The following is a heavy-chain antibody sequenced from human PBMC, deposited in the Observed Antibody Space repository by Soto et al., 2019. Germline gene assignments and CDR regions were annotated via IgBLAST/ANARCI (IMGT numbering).Heavy chain of an antibody. Sequence: EVQLLESGGGLVQPGGSLRLSCAASGFTFSSYAMIWVRQAPGKGLEWVSAISGSGGSTYYADSVKGRFTISRDNSTNTLYLQMYSLRAEDTAVYYCAKPDDTATVSNWYFDLWGRGTLVTVSS. D-gene: IGHD4-4*01. CDR2: ISGSGGST. V-gene: IGHV3-23*01. J-gene: IGHJ2*01. CDR3: AKPDDTATVSNWYFDL. CDR1: GFTFSSYA.